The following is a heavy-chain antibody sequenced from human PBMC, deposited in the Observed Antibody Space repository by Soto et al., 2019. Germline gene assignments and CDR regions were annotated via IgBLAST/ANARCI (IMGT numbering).Heavy chain of an antibody. CDR3: ARVGPYCGGDCYSPPP. CDR1: GYSIRNGYY. D-gene: IGHD2-21*02. J-gene: IGHJ5*02. Sequence: SETLSLTCTVSGYSIRNGYYWGWIRQPPGKGLEWIGTIYHSGSTYYNPSLKSRVTISVDASENHFSLKLSPVTAADTAVYYCARVGPYCGGDCYSPPPWGQGTLVTVSS. V-gene: IGHV4-38-2*02. CDR2: IYHSGST.